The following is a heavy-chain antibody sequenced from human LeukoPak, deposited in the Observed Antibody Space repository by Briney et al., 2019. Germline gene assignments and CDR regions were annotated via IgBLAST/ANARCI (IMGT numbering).Heavy chain of an antibody. J-gene: IGHJ5*02. CDR3: ARDGEYDILTGFPYNWFDP. D-gene: IGHD3-9*01. CDR1: GYTFTGYY. Sequence: GASVKVSCKASGYTFTGYYMHWVRQAPGQGLEWMGWIKPNSGGTNYAQKFQGRVTMTRDTSISTAYMELSRLRSDDTAVYYCARDGEYDILTGFPYNWFDPWGQGTLVTVSS. V-gene: IGHV1-2*02. CDR2: IKPNSGGT.